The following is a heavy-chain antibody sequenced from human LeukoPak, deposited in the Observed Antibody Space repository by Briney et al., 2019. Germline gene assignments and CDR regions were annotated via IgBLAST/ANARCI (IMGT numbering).Heavy chain of an antibody. CDR2: INHSGST. J-gene: IGHJ4*02. Sequence: SETLSLTCAVFGGSFSGYYWSWIRQPPGKGLEWIGEINHSGSTNYNPSLKSRVTISVDTSKNQFSLKLSSVTAADTAVYYCARSPLRITVIVAHLYYFDYWGQGTLVTVSS. CDR3: ARSPLRITVIVAHLYYFDY. D-gene: IGHD3-22*01. CDR1: GGSFSGYY. V-gene: IGHV4-34*01.